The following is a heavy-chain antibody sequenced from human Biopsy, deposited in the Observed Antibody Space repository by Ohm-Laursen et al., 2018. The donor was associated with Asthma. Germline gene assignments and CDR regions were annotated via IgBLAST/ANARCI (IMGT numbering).Heavy chain of an antibody. V-gene: IGHV3-30*03. CDR2: ISYDGSNK. J-gene: IGHJ1*01. D-gene: IGHD3-3*02. Sequence: SLRLSCAASGFTFSSYGMHWVRQALGKGLEWVAVISYDGSNKYYADSVKGRFTISRDNSKNTLYLQMNSLRAEDTAVYYCARTFHFWSPYHAEHYQLWGQGTLVTVSS. CDR3: ARTFHFWSPYHAEHYQL. CDR1: GFTFSSYG.